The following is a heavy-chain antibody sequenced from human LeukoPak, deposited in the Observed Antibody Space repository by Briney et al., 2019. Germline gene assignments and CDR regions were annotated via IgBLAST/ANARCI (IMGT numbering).Heavy chain of an antibody. CDR2: ISASGGST. CDR3: AKDAHDFWSGFLDD. J-gene: IGHJ4*01. D-gene: IGHD3-3*01. CDR1: GLTFTNHA. Sequence: GGPLRLSCAASGLTFTNHAMGWVRQAPGKGLEWVSGISASGGSTFYADSVQGRSGISRDNAKNTIYLQMNTLRADDTAVYYCAKDAHDFWSGFLDDWGHGILVIVSS. V-gene: IGHV3-23*01.